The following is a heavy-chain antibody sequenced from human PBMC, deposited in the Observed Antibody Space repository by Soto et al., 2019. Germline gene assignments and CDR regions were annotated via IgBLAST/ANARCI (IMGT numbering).Heavy chain of an antibody. CDR3: ARHDRRHIAAAPPLL. Sequence: SETLSLTCTVSGGSISSYYWSWIRQPPGKGLEWIGYIYYSGSTNYNPSLKSRVTISVDTSKNQFSLKLSSVTAADTAVYYCARHDRRHIAAAPPLLWGQGTLVTVSS. CDR2: IYYSGST. D-gene: IGHD6-13*01. J-gene: IGHJ1*01. V-gene: IGHV4-59*08. CDR1: GGSISSYY.